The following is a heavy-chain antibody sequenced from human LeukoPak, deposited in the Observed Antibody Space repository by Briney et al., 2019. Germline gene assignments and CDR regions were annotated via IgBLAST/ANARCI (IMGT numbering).Heavy chain of an antibody. CDR3: ARVGAARSRYYMDV. Sequence: PSETLSLTCTVSGGSISSSSYYRGWIRQPPGKGLEWIGSIYYSGSTYYNPSLKSRVTISVDTSKNQFSLKLSSVTAADTAVYYCARVGAARSRYYMDVWGKGTTVTVSS. CDR1: GGSISSSSYY. V-gene: IGHV4-39*07. D-gene: IGHD6-6*01. J-gene: IGHJ6*03. CDR2: IYYSGST.